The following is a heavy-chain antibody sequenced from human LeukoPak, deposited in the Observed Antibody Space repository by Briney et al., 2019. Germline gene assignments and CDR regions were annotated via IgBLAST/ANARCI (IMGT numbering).Heavy chain of an antibody. CDR1: GGSTSGGNYY. D-gene: IGHD3-3*01. Sequence: SETLSLTCIVSGGSTSGGNYYWGWIRQPPGKGLEWIGGISSSGNTYYNPSLKSRITISIDTSKNHFSLKLSSVTAADTAVYYCARLGAGPMYYDFWSGYSSFYFDYWGQGTLVTVSS. J-gene: IGHJ4*02. CDR3: ARLGAGPMYYDFWSGYSSFYFDY. V-gene: IGHV4-39*02. CDR2: ISSSGNT.